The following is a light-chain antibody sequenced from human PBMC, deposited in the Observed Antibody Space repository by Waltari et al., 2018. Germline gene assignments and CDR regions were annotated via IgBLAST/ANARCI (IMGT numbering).Light chain of an antibody. Sequence: DIVMTQPPDSLAVSLGERATINCSASQSVLSSSNNKNYLAWYQQKPGQPPKLLIYWASTRESGVPDRFSGSGSGTDFTLTISSLQAEDVAVYFCQQYFSTPVTFGPGTKVDIK. CDR3: QQYFSTPVT. CDR1: QSVLSSSNNKNY. V-gene: IGKV4-1*01. CDR2: WAS. J-gene: IGKJ3*01.